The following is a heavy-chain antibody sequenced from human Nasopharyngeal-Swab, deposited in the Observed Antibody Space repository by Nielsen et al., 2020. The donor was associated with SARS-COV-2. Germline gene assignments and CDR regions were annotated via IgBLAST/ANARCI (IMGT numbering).Heavy chain of an antibody. CDR3: AKDGVRLNGIDV. J-gene: IGHJ6*02. CDR1: GSGVSRHN. Sequence: GGPLRSSFRPLGSGVSRHNMCWLRPAAGSRLEWISAITGRGDATNYADSVRGRFTISRDNSKSTLYLQMNSLRAEDTAEYFCAKDGVRLNGIDVWGQGTTVTVSS. D-gene: IGHD3-16*01. CDR2: ITGRGDAT. V-gene: IGHV3-23*01.